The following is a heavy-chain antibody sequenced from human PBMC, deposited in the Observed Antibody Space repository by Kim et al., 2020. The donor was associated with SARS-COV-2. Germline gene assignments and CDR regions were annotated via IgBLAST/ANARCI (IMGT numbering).Heavy chain of an antibody. D-gene: IGHD3-22*01. V-gene: IGHV3-49*03. J-gene: IGHJ4*02. CDR3: TSGPYYYDSAAYYLDY. Sequence: GGSLRLSCTTSGLNFGDYAMSWFRQAPGKGLEWVAFIRSKRYGETTEYAATVKGRFTISRDDSERIAYLQMNGLKTEDTAVYYCTSGPYYYDSAAYYLDYWGQGTLVTVSS. CDR2: IRSKRYGETT. CDR1: GLNFGDYA.